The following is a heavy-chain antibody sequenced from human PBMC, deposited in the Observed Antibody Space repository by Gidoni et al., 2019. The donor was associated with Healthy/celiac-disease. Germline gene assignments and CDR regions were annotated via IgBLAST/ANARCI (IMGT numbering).Heavy chain of an antibody. J-gene: IGHJ6*02. D-gene: IGHD3-22*01. CDR3: AGGRLRGYDSRCYYLLYGMDV. V-gene: IGHV1-3*01. CDR2: INAGNGNT. CDR1: GYTFTSYA. Sequence: QVQLVQSGAEVKKPGASVKVSCKASGYTFTSYAMHWVRQAPGQRLEWMGWINAGNGNTKYSQKVQGRVTITRDTSASTAYMELSSLRSEETAWDYWAGGRLRGYDSRCYYLLYGMDVWGQGTTVTVSS.